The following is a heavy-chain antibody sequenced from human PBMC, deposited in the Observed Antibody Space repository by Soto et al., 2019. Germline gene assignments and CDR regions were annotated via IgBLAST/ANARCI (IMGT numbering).Heavy chain of an antibody. V-gene: IGHV4-30-4*01. D-gene: IGHD3-10*01. J-gene: IGHJ6*02. CDR3: ARDRCQRVRGVSISGSMDD. CDR2: ISYSGSA. CDR1: GGSISSGDYY. Sequence: SETLSLTCTVSGGSISSGDYYWSWIRQPPGKGPEWIGYISYSGSAYYNPSLKSRFTISIDTSKKQFSLNLRSVTAADTAVYYGARDRCQRVRGVSISGSMDDWGQGTTVTVSS.